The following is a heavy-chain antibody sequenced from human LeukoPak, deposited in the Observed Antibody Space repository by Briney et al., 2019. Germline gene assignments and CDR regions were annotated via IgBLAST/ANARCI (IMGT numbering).Heavy chain of an antibody. D-gene: IGHD5-18*01. Sequence: SQTLSLTCTVSGGSISSGSYYWSWIRQPAGKGLEWIGRIYTSGSTNYNPFLKSRVTISVDTSKNQFSLKLSSVTAADTAVYYCARGLRYSYGQYYFDYWGQGTLVTVSS. CDR3: ARGLRYSYGQYYFDY. CDR1: GGSISSGSYY. CDR2: IYTSGST. J-gene: IGHJ4*02. V-gene: IGHV4-61*02.